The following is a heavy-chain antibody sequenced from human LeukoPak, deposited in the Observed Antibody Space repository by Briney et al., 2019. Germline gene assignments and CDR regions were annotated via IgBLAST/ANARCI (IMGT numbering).Heavy chain of an antibody. CDR2: ITGYGDST. CDR1: GITFDGYA. CDR3: AKGGRGMNWFDP. Sequence: GGSLRLSCTASGITFDGYAMSWVRQAPGKGLEWVSSITGYGDSTHYADSVKGRFTISRDNSKNTLSLQMNSLRVDDTAVYYCAKGGRGMNWFDPWGQGTLVTISS. J-gene: IGHJ5*02. V-gene: IGHV3-23*01. D-gene: IGHD3-16*01.